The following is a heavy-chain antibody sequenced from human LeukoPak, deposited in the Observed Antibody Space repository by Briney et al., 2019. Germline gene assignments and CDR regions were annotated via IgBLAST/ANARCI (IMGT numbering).Heavy chain of an antibody. V-gene: IGHV3-11*01. J-gene: IGHJ4*02. CDR3: ARAIAVAGTLSYYFDY. D-gene: IGHD6-19*01. Sequence: RGSLRLSCAASGFTFSDYYMSWIRQAPGKGLEWVSYISRSGSTISYADSVKGRFTISRDNPKNSLFLQMNSLRAEDTAVYYRARAIAVAGTLSYYFDYWGQGTLVTVSS. CDR2: ISRSGSTI. CDR1: GFTFSDYY.